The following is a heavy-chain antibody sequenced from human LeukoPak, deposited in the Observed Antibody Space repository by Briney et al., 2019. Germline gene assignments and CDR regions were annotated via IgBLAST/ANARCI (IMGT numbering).Heavy chain of an antibody. J-gene: IGHJ6*03. D-gene: IGHD3-22*01. CDR1: GFTFSSYS. CDR3: ARDGATMIVVVTSYYMDV. Sequence: GGSLRLSCAASGFTFSSYSMNWVRQAPGKGLEWVPSISSSSSYIYYADSVKGRFTISRDNAKNSLYLQMNSLRAEDTAVYYCARDGATMIVVVTSYYMDVWGKGTTVTVSS. V-gene: IGHV3-21*01. CDR2: ISSSSSYI.